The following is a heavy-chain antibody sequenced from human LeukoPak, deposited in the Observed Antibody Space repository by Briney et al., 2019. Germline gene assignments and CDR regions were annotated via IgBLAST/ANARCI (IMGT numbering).Heavy chain of an antibody. CDR2: IYYSGST. J-gene: IGHJ4*02. CDR3: ARHSSGNFDY. D-gene: IGHD6-19*01. Sequence: SETLSLTCTVSGGSISSSRYYWGWIRQPPGKGLEWIGSIYYSGSTYYNPSLKSRVTISVDTSKNQFSLKLSSVTAADTAVYYCARHSSGNFDYWGQGTLVTVSS. V-gene: IGHV4-39*01. CDR1: GGSISSSRYY.